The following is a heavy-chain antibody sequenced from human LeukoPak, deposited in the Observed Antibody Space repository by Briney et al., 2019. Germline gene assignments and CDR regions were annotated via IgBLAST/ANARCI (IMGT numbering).Heavy chain of an antibody. CDR1: GGTFSSYA. V-gene: IGHV1-69*05. J-gene: IGHJ6*03. D-gene: IGHD6-19*01. CDR3: ARVNYGSGWFYYMDV. CDR2: IIPTFGTA. Sequence: AASVKVSCKASGGTFSSYAISWVRQAPGQGLEWMGGIIPTFGTANYAQKFQGRVTITTDESTSTAYMELSSLRSEDTAVYYCARVNYGSGWFYYMDVWGKGTTVTVSS.